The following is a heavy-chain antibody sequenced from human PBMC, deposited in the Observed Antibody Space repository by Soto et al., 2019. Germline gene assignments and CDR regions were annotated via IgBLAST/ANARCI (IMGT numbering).Heavy chain of an antibody. Sequence: GGSLRLSCAASGFTFSSYDMHWVRQATGKGLEWVSAIGTAGDTYYPGSVKGRFTISRENAKNSLYLQMNSLRAGDTAVYYCARGGAISSPYYYYYMDVWGKGTTVTVSS. J-gene: IGHJ6*03. V-gene: IGHV3-13*01. CDR3: ARGGAISSPYYYYYMDV. CDR1: GFTFSSYD. D-gene: IGHD3-3*02. CDR2: IGTAGDT.